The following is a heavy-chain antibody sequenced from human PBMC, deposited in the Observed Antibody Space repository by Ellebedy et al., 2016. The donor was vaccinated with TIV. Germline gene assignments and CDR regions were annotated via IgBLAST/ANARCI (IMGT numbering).Heavy chain of an antibody. V-gene: IGHV3-48*04. Sequence: GESLKISXAASGFTFSIYSMNWVRQAPGKGLEWLSYISGSSSSTIYYADSVEGRFTISRDNANNSLYLQMNSLRAEDTAVYYCAAARWELLGWGQGTLVTVSS. CDR1: GFTFSIYS. CDR3: AAARWELLG. D-gene: IGHD1-26*01. CDR2: ISGSSSSTI. J-gene: IGHJ4*02.